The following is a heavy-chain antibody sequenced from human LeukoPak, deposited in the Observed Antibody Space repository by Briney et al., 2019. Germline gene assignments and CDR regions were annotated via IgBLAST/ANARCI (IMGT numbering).Heavy chain of an antibody. Sequence: TSETLSLTCAVYGGSFSGYYWSWIRQPPGKGLEWIGEINHSGSTNYNPSLKSRVTISVDKSKNQFSLKLSSVTAADTAVYYCARAGYSSGWYVPGSERTGSYFDYWGQGTLVTVSS. D-gene: IGHD6-19*01. CDR2: INHSGST. J-gene: IGHJ4*02. CDR3: ARAGYSSGWYVPGSERTGSYFDY. CDR1: GGSFSGYY. V-gene: IGHV4-34*01.